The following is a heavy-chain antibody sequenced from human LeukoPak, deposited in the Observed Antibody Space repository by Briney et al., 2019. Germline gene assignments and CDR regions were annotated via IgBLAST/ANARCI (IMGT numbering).Heavy chain of an antibody. J-gene: IGHJ4*02. CDR1: GFTFSSYS. CDR3: ARSLGYCSSTSCYPPSY. Sequence: GGSLRLSCAASGFTFSSYSMNWVRQAPGKGLEWVAVIWYDGINKYYADSVKGRFTISRDNSKNTLYLQMNSLKAEDTAVYYCARSLGYCSSTSCYPPSYWGQGTLVTVSS. CDR2: IWYDGINK. D-gene: IGHD2-2*01. V-gene: IGHV3-33*08.